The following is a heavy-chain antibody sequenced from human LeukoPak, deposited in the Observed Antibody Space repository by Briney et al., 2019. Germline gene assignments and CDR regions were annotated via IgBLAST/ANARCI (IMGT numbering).Heavy chain of an antibody. J-gene: IGHJ3*02. CDR1: GGSINVSSYY. CDR3: ARLLVGAGALDI. CDR2: IYYSGNT. Sequence: PSETLSLTCTVSGGSINVSSYYWGWPRQPPEKGLEWNGNIYYSGNTHYNPSLKSRVVISVDTSENQLSLRLNSETAADTDVSSCARLLVGAGALDIWGQGTMVTVSS. D-gene: IGHD3-16*01. V-gene: IGHV4-39*01.